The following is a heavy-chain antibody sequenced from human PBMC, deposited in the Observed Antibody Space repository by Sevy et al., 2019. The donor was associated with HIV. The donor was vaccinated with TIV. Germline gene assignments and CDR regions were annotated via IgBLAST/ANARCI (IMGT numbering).Heavy chain of an antibody. CDR2: IKQDGSVK. D-gene: IGHD3-10*01. J-gene: IGHJ4*02. CDR1: GFTFSSYW. V-gene: IGHV3-7*01. Sequence: GGSLRLSCAASGFTFSSYWMSWVRQAPGKGLEWVANIKQDGSVKYYVDSVKGRFTISRDNAKNSLYLQMNSLRAEDTAVYYCAKFGPYYYGSGSDFDYWGQRTLVTVSS. CDR3: AKFGPYYYGSGSDFDY.